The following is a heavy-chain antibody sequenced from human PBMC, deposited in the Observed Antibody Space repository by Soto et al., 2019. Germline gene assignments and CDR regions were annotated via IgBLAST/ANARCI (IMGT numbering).Heavy chain of an antibody. CDR1: GYTFTSYG. CDR2: ISAYNGNT. J-gene: IGHJ6*02. CDR3: ASIMLVRGVIINYGMDV. Sequence: ASVKVSCKASGYTFTSYGISWVRQAPGQGLEWMGWISAYNGNTNYAQKLQGRVTMTTDTSTSTAYMELRSLRSDDTAMYYCASIMLVRGVIINYGMDVWGQGTTVTVSS. V-gene: IGHV1-18*01. D-gene: IGHD3-10*01.